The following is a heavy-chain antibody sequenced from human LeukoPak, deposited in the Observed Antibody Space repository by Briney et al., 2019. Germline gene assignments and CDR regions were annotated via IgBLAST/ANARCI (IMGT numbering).Heavy chain of an antibody. CDR2: ISGSGGST. J-gene: IGHJ4*02. D-gene: IGHD3-22*01. CDR3: AKPAYYYDSSGYGGLEDY. CDR1: GFTFSSYA. Sequence: PTGGSLRLSCAASGFTFSSYAMSWVRQAPGKGLEWVSAISGSGGSTYYADSVKGRFTISRDNSKNTLYLQMNSLRAEDTAVYYCAKPAYYYDSSGYGGLEDYWGQGTLVTVSS. V-gene: IGHV3-23*01.